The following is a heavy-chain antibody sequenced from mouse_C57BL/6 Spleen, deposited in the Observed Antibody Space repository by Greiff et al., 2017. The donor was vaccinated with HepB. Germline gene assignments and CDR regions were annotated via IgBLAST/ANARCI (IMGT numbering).Heavy chain of an antibody. V-gene: IGHV3-6*01. CDR3: ARDPLLSSYFDY. CDR2: ISYDGSN. CDR1: GYSITSGYY. J-gene: IGHJ2*01. D-gene: IGHD1-3*01. Sequence: EVQVVESGPGLVKPSQSLSLTCSVTGYSITSGYYWNWIRQFPGNKLEWMGYISYDGSNNYNPSLKNRISITRDTSKNQFFLKLNSVTTEDTATYYCARDPLLSSYFDYWGQGTTLTVSS.